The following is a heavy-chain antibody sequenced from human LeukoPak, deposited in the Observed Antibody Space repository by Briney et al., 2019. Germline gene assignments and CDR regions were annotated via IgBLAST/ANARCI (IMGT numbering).Heavy chain of an antibody. CDR2: ISGSGGST. J-gene: IGHJ6*02. D-gene: IGHD3-22*01. Sequence: GGSLRLSCAASGFTFSSYAMSWVRQAPGKGLEWVSAISGSGGSTYYADSVKGRFTISRDNAKNSLYLQMNSLRAEDTAVYYCAREPYFYDSSGPYYGMDVWGQGTTVTVSS. CDR3: AREPYFYDSSGPYYGMDV. CDR1: GFTFSSYA. V-gene: IGHV3-23*01.